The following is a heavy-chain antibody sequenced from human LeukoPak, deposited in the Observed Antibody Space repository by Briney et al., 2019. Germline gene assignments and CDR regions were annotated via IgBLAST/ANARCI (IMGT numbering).Heavy chain of an antibody. V-gene: IGHV1-18*01. CDR2: ISAYNGNT. J-gene: IGHJ5*02. D-gene: IGHD7-27*01. CDR3: AWGRVKCLGQWCGP. Sequence: ASVKVSCKASGYTFTSYGISWVRQAPGQGLEWMGWISAYNGNTNYAQKLQGRVTMTTDTSMSTAYMELSRLTSEDTAVHYCAWGRVKCLGQWCGPWGQGTLVTVSS. CDR1: GYTFTSYG.